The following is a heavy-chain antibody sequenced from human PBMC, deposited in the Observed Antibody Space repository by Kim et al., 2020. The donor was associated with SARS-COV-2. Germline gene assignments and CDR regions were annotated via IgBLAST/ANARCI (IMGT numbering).Heavy chain of an antibody. CDR2: T. Sequence: TNCRPSLKRRVTISVDPSKTQFSLKLSSVTAAYTAVYYCASSPPTEPFDYWGQGTLVTVSS. CDR3: ASSPPTEPFDY. V-gene: IGHV4-59*01. J-gene: IGHJ4*02.